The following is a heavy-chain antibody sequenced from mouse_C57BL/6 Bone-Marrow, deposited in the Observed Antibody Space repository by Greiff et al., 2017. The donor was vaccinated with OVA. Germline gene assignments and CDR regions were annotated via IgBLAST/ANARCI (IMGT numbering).Heavy chain of an antibody. J-gene: IGHJ3*01. CDR3: ARGSYYGSSPAWFAY. D-gene: IGHD1-1*01. CDR1: GYAFTNYL. Sequence: QVQLKQSGAELVRPGTSVKVSCKASGYAFTNYLIEWVKQRPGQGLEWIGVINPGSGGTNYNEKFKGKATLTADKSSSTAYMQLSSLTSEDSAVYFCARGSYYGSSPAWFAYWGQGTLVTVSA. V-gene: IGHV1-54*01. CDR2: INPGSGGT.